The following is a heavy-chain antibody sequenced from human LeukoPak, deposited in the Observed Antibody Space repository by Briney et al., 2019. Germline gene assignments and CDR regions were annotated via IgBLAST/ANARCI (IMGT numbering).Heavy chain of an antibody. Sequence: KPSETLSLTCTVSGGSISSYYWSWIRQPPGKGLEWIGYIYYSGSTNYNPSLKSRVTISVDTSKNQFSLKLSSVTAADTAVYYCARDTGDYFDYWGQETLVTVSS. CDR3: ARDTGDYFDY. V-gene: IGHV4-59*01. D-gene: IGHD4-17*01. CDR1: GGSISSYY. CDR2: IYYSGST. J-gene: IGHJ4*02.